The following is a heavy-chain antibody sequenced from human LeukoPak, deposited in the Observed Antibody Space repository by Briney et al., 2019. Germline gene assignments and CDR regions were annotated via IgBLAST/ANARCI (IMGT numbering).Heavy chain of an antibody. Sequence: GASVKVSCKASGYNFFDFYMHWVRQAPGQGLEWLGWIHPKTGVTNYAQRFQGRVTLTRDTSISALYMELTSLTFDDTAVYYCVRENWHYDYWGQGTLVTVSS. CDR3: VRENWHYDY. D-gene: IGHD3-3*02. J-gene: IGHJ4*02. CDR1: GYNFFDFY. CDR2: IHPKTGVT. V-gene: IGHV1-2*02.